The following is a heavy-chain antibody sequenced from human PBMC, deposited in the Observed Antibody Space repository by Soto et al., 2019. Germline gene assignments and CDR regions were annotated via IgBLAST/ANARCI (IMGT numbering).Heavy chain of an antibody. CDR1: GGSFSGYY. CDR2: IKHSGST. J-gene: IGHJ3*02. D-gene: IGHD3-10*01. CDR3: ARVGAPLWWPPHAFDI. Sequence: QVQLQQWGAGLLKPSETLSLTCAVYGGSFSGYYWSWIRQPQGKGLEWIGEIKHSGSTNYNPSLKRRVTISVEASKHQCSLELSSVTAADTAVYYCARVGAPLWWPPHAFDIWGQGTMVTVSS. V-gene: IGHV4-34*01.